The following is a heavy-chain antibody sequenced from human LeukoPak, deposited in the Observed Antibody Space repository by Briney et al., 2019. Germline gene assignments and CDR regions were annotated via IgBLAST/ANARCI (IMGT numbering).Heavy chain of an antibody. CDR1: GFTFSSYE. D-gene: IGHD3-10*01. V-gene: IGHV3-48*03. Sequence: GGSLRLSCAASGFTFSSYEMNWVRQAPGKGLEWVSYISSSGSTIYYAESVKGRFTISRDNAKNSLYLQMNSLRADDTAVYYCARDLYYGSGSYYHDYWGQGTLVTVSS. CDR2: ISSSGSTI. CDR3: ARDLYYGSGSYYHDY. J-gene: IGHJ4*02.